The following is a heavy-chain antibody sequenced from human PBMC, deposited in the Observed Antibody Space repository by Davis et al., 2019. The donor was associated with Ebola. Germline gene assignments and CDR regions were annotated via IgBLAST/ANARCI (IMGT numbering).Heavy chain of an antibody. J-gene: IGHJ2*01. CDR1: GFALRTSA. V-gene: IGHV3-21*01. CDR2: ISSTTSYI. CDR3: ARDPALVVTGGGWFFGL. D-gene: IGHD2-21*02. Sequence: GGSLRLSCAASGFALRTSAMNWVRQAPRKGLEWVSYISSTTSYIYYADSVRGRFTISRDDAKNLLYLQMDSLRDEDTAVYYCARDPALVVTGGGWFFGLWGRGTLVTVSS.